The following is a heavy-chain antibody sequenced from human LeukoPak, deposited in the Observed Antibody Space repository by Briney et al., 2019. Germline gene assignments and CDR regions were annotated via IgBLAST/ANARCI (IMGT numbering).Heavy chain of an antibody. D-gene: IGHD1-26*01. J-gene: IGHJ4*02. Sequence: GWSLRLSCAVSGFTLSINWMTWVRQAPGKGLEWVANIKQDGSEKYYVDSVKGRFTISRDNAKNSLYLQMNSLRAEDTGVYYCARGGACENWGQGTLVTVSS. CDR1: GFTLSINW. V-gene: IGHV3-7*01. CDR2: IKQDGSEK. CDR3: ARGGACEN.